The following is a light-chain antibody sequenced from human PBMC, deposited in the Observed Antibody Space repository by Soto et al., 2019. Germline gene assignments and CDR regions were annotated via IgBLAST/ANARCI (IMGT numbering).Light chain of an antibody. CDR1: QSVSNNY. CDR2: GSS. Sequence: VXTXXXGXXXLSPGXRATLSCRASQSVSNNYFAWYQQKPGQAPRLLIFGSSDRATGIPDRFSGSGSGTDFTLTISRLEPENFAVYYCQQYGSSPPYTFGQGTKLEIK. J-gene: IGKJ2*01. CDR3: QQYGSSPPYT. V-gene: IGKV3-20*01.